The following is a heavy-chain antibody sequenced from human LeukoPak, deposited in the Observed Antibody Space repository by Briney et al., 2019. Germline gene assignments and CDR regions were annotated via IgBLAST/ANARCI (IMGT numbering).Heavy chain of an antibody. CDR3: AREAGLYCSSTSCYLDY. Sequence: ASVKVSCKASGYTFTGYYMHWVRQAPGQGLEWMGWINPNSGGTNYAQKFQGRVTMTRDTSISTAYMELSRLRSDDTAVYYCAREAGLYCSSTSCYLDYWGQGTLVTVSS. V-gene: IGHV1-2*02. D-gene: IGHD2-2*01. CDR1: GYTFTGYY. CDR2: INPNSGGT. J-gene: IGHJ4*02.